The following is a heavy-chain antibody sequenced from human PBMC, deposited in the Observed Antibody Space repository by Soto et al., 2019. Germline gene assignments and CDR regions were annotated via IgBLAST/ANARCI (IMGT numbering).Heavy chain of an antibody. V-gene: IGHV3-30-3*01. J-gene: IGHJ4*02. D-gene: IGHD3-10*01. CDR3: ARGGPEAQNFDY. CDR2: ISYDGSNK. Sequence: QVQLVESGGGVVQPGRSLRLSCAASGFTFSSYAMHWVRQAPGKGLEWVAVISYDGSNKYYADSVKGRFTISRDNSKNTLYLQMNSLRAEDTAVYYCARGGPEAQNFDYWGQGTLVTVSS. CDR1: GFTFSSYA.